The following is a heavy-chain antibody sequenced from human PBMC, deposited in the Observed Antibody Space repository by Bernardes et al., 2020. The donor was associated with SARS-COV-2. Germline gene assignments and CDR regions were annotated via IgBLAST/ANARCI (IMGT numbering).Heavy chain of an antibody. Sequence: GGSLRLSCAASGFPFSSYSMNWVRQAPGKGLEWVSYISYSSSSIKYADSVKGRFTISRDNAKNTLYLQMSSLRDEDTAVYYCVRDQDYWGQGTLVTVSS. J-gene: IGHJ4*02. V-gene: IGHV3-48*02. CDR2: ISYSSSSI. CDR3: VRDQDY. CDR1: GFPFSSYS.